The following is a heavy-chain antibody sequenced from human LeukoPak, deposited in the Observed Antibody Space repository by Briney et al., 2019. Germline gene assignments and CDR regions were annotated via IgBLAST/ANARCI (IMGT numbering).Heavy chain of an antibody. V-gene: IGHV4-61*02. CDR3: ARGDSSGTFDY. Sequence: SQTLSLTCTVSGGSISSGSYYWSGIRQPAGKGLEWIGRIYTSGSTNYNPSLKSRVTISVDTSKNQFSLKLSSVTAADTAVYYCARGDSSGTFDYWGQGTLVTVSS. J-gene: IGHJ4*02. CDR1: GGSISSGSYY. CDR2: IYTSGST. D-gene: IGHD3-22*01.